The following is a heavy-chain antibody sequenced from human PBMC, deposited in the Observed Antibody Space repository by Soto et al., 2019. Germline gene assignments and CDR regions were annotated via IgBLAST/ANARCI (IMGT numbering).Heavy chain of an antibody. Sequence: SVNVSCKAFGGTFSSYAVIWVRQAPGQGLEWMGGIIPIFGTANYAQKFQGRVTITADESTSTAYMELSSLRSEDTAVYYCAREVGATLNWFDPWGQGTLVSVSA. CDR1: GGTFSSYA. D-gene: IGHD1-26*01. V-gene: IGHV1-69*13. CDR2: IIPIFGTA. J-gene: IGHJ5*02. CDR3: AREVGATLNWFDP.